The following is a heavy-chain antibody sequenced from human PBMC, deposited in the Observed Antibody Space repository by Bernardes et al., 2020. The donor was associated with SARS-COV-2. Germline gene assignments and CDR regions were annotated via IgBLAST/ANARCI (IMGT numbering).Heavy chain of an antibody. D-gene: IGHD2-2*01. Sequence: GGSLRLSRAVSGFPLSSYAMSWVRQAPGKGLEWVSGISNDGGSTYYADSVKGRFTISRDTSKSTLYLQMNSLSVEDTGIYYCAKEVPANDYWGQGTLVTVVS. CDR3: AKEVPANDY. J-gene: IGHJ4*02. CDR2: ISNDGGST. V-gene: IGHV3-23*01. CDR1: GFPLSSYA.